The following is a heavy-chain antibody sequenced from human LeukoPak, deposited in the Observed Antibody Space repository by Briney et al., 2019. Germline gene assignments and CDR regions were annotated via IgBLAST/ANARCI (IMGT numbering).Heavy chain of an antibody. J-gene: IGHJ4*02. CDR1: GYTFSNYW. Sequence: GESLKISCQGSGYTFSNYWIGWVRQMPGKGLEWVGIIYPDDSDTIYSPSFQGQASISVDRSINTAYLQWRSLKASDTAIYYCARPYCGGDCEAAVWGQGTPVTVSS. CDR2: IYPDDSDT. V-gene: IGHV5-51*01. CDR3: ARPYCGGDCEAAV. D-gene: IGHD2-21*01.